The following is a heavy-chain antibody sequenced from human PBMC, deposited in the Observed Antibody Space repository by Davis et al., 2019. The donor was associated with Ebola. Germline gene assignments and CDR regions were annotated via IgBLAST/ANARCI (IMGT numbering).Heavy chain of an antibody. CDR1: GGSISSNNNY. D-gene: IGHD1-26*01. CDR2: IYYRGTT. J-gene: IGHJ4*02. CDR3: ATRRLSFEAIDY. Sequence: SETLSLTCTVSGGSISSNNNYWGCIRQPPGMGLEWIVSIYYRGTTYYTPSLKRRVTISVDTSNKPYYLKRTSVSAADTAVYYCATRRLSFEAIDYWGQGTLVTVSS. V-gene: IGHV4-39*01.